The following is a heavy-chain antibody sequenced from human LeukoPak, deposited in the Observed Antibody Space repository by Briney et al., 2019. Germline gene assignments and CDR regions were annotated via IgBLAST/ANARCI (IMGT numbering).Heavy chain of an antibody. CDR3: AKGSIPRLGFDP. D-gene: IGHD6-19*01. CDR2: ISWNSGSI. Sequence: GGSLRLSCAASGFTFDDYAMHWVRQAPGKGLEWVSGISWNSGSIGYADSVKGRFTISRDNAKNSLYLQMNSLGVEDMALYYCAKGSIPRLGFDPWGQGTLVTVSS. V-gene: IGHV3-9*03. CDR1: GFTFDDYA. J-gene: IGHJ5*02.